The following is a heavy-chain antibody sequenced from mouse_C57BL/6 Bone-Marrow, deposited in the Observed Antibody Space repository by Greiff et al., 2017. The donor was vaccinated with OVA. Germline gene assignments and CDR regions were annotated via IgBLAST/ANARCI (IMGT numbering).Heavy chain of an antibody. CDR2: IDPSDSYT. CDR3: ARWGGGITTVVATRYFDV. Sequence: VQLQQPGAELVRPGTSVKLSCKASGYTFTSYWMHWVKQRPGQGLEWIGVIDPSDSYTNYNQKFKGKATLTVDTSSSTAYMQLSSLTSEDSAVYCWARWGGGITTVVATRYFDVWGTGTTVTVSS. J-gene: IGHJ1*03. D-gene: IGHD1-1*01. CDR1: GYTFTSYW. V-gene: IGHV1-59*01.